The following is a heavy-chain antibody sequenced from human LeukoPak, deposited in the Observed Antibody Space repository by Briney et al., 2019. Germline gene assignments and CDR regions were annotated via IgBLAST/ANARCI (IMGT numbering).Heavy chain of an antibody. V-gene: IGHV3-74*01. J-gene: IGHJ6*04. Sequence: GGSLRLSCAASGFNFRTYWMHWVRQAPGKGLVWVSRINSDGSNTTYADSVKGRFAVSRDNAMNTLYLQMHSLRAEDTALYFCARGYGADVWGKGTMVTVSS. CDR3: ARGYGADV. CDR2: INSDGSNT. CDR1: GFNFRTYW.